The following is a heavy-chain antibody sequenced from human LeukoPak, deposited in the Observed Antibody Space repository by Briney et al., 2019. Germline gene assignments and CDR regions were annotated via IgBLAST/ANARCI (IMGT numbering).Heavy chain of an antibody. V-gene: IGHV1-69*04. D-gene: IGHD3-3*01. CDR1: GYTFTGYY. Sequence: GASVKVSCKASGYTFTGYYMHWVRQAPGQGLEWMGRIIPILGIANYAQKFQGRVTITADKSTSTAYMELSSLRSEDTAVYYCAREWREWLLRDWGQGTLVTVSS. CDR3: AREWREWLLRD. J-gene: IGHJ4*02. CDR2: IIPILGIA.